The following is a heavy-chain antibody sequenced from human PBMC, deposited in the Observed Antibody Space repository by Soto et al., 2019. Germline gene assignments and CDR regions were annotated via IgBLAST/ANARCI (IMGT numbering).Heavy chain of an antibody. CDR1: GFSFSDYY. CDR3: AVVGWVEDTFFDY. J-gene: IGHJ4*02. V-gene: IGHV3-11*01. CDR2: ISSSGSSM. Sequence: QVQLVESGGGLVKPGGSLRVSCAASGFSFSDYYMSWIRQAPGKGLEWVSHISSSGSSMYYADFVKGRFTISRDNAKNYFFVQLNTRRADDPAVYYCAVVGWVEDTFFDYGGQGRLVTVPS. D-gene: IGHD2-2*01.